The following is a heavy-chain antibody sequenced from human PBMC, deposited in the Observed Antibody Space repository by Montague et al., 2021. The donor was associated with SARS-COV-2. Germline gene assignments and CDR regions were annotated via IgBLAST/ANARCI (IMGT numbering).Heavy chain of an antibody. CDR2: IRTTCHT. J-gene: IGHJ4*02. CDR3: ARFGSGTLEFDL. CDR1: ASTISTGIYY. V-gene: IGHV4-61*02. Sequence: TLSLTCTVYASTISTGIYYLSCIRQPAGKGIASIGRIRTTCHTDYNSSLESRVFMSVDTSTNQFSLSLTSVTAADTAVYFCARFGSGTLEFDLWGQGTLVSVAS. D-gene: IGHD1-26*01.